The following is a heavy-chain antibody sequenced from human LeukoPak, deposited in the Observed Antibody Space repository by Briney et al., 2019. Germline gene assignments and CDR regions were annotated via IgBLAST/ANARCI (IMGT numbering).Heavy chain of an antibody. J-gene: IGHJ4*02. D-gene: IGHD6-19*01. CDR2: INPTSGGT. V-gene: IGHV1-2*02. Sequence: ASVRVSCKASGYTFTGYYIHWVRQAPGQGLEWMGWINPTSGGTKYAQKFQGRVTMTRDTSISTAYMELSRLRADDTAVFYCARGGSVWDNPFDYWGQGTLDTVSS. CDR3: ARGGSVWDNPFDY. CDR1: GYTFTGYY.